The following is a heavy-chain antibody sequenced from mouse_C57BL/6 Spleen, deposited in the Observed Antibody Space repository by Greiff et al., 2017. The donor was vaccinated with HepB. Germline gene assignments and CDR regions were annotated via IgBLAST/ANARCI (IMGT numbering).Heavy chain of an antibody. CDR2: IDPSDSYT. V-gene: IGHV1-69*01. CDR1: GYTFTSYW. D-gene: IGHD2-1*01. J-gene: IGHJ2*01. CDR3: ATIDYGNLYYFDY. Sequence: VQLQQPGAELVMPGASVKLSCKASGYTFTSYWMHWVKQRPGQGLEWIGEIDPSDSYTNYNQKFKGKSTLTVDKSSSTAYMQLSSLTSEDSAVYYCATIDYGNLYYFDYWGQGTTLTVSS.